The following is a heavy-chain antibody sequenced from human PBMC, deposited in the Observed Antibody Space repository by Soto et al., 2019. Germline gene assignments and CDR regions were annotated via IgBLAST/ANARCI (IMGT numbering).Heavy chain of an antibody. CDR1: GDSVSSGDYS. J-gene: IGHJ4*02. Sequence: QVQLQESGPGLVKPSQTLSLTCTVSGDSVSSGDYSWSWIRQFPGQGLEWIGYISYSGSTYYSPSLKSRFIISMDKSKNQFSLRLSSVTAADTAVYYCARGGACSSTTCYYYFDSWGQGTLVTVSS. D-gene: IGHD2-2*01. V-gene: IGHV4-31*03. CDR2: ISYSGST. CDR3: ARGGACSSTTCYYYFDS.